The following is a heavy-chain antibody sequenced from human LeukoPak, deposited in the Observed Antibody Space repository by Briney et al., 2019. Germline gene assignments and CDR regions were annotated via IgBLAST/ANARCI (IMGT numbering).Heavy chain of an antibody. D-gene: IGHD4-17*01. CDR3: ARDKFTYGY. CDR1: GGSISSYY. Sequence: PSETLSLTCPVSGGSISSYYWSWIRQPPGKGLEWIGYIYYSGSTNYNPSLKSRVTISVDTSKNQFSLKLSSVTAADTAVYYCARDKFTYGYWGQGTLVTVSS. V-gene: IGHV4-59*01. J-gene: IGHJ4*02. CDR2: IYYSGST.